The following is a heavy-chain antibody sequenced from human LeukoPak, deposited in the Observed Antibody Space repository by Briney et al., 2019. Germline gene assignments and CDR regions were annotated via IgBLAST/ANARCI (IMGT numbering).Heavy chain of an antibody. J-gene: IGHJ4*02. D-gene: IGHD5-24*01. CDR2: IWYDGSNK. CDR3: ARDGYNCPDY. V-gene: IGHV3-33*01. Sequence: GSLRLSCEASGFTFSTYGMHWVRQAPGKALEWVAVIWYDGSNKNYADSVKGRFTISRDNSKNTLYLQMNSLRAEDTAVYYCARDGYNCPDYWGQGTLVTVSS. CDR1: GFTFSTYG.